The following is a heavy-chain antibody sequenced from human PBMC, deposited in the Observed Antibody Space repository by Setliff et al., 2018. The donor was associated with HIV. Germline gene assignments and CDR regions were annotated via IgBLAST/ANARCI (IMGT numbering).Heavy chain of an antibody. Sequence: ASVKVSCKVSGYTLTELSIHWVRQAPGKGLEWMGWISPYDLSERISQRFRGRVTMTRDTSINAAYLDLSGLTSDDTAVYYCARQFSNSFDYWGQGALVTVSS. V-gene: IGHV1-2*02. J-gene: IGHJ4*02. CDR2: ISPYDLSER. D-gene: IGHD7-27*01. CDR3: ARQFSNSFDY. CDR1: GYTLTELS.